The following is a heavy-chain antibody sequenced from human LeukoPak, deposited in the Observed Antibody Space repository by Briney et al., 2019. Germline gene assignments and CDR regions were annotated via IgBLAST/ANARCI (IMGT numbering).Heavy chain of an antibody. J-gene: IGHJ4*02. CDR1: GYTFTNYW. CDR2: IYPGDSDT. Sequence: GESLKISCKGSGYTFTNYWIAWVRQMPGKGLEWMGTIYPGDSDTRYSPSFQGQVTISADKSISTAYLQWSSVKASDTAMYYCARSISIAMAVDYWGQGTLVTVSS. D-gene: IGHD5-24*01. CDR3: ARSISIAMAVDY. V-gene: IGHV5-51*01.